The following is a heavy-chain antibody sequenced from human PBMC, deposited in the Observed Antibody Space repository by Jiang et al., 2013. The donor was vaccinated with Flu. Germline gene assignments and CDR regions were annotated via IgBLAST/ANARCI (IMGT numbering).Heavy chain of an antibody. CDR2: ISSSGSTI. J-gene: IGHJ4*02. CDR3: ARSSRRDIVATLFDY. V-gene: IGHV3-11*01. Sequence: SCAASGFTFSDYYMSWIRQAPGKGLEWVSYISSSGSTIYYADSVKGRFTISRDNAKNSLYLQMNSLRAEDTAVYYCARSSRRDIVATLFDYWGQGTLVTVSS. D-gene: IGHD5-12*01. CDR1: GFTFSDYY.